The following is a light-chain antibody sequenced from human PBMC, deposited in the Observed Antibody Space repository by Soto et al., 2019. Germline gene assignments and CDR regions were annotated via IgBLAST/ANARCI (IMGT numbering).Light chain of an antibody. J-gene: IGLJ1*01. CDR3: QSYGNSLSGSP. CDR1: SSNIGAGYD. Sequence: QSVLTQPPSVSGAPGQRVTISCTGSSSNIGAGYDVHWYQQLPGTAPKLLIYINTNRPSGVPDRFSGSKSGTSASLAITGLQDEDEADYYCQSYGNSLSGSPFGTGSKLTVL. CDR2: INT. V-gene: IGLV1-40*01.